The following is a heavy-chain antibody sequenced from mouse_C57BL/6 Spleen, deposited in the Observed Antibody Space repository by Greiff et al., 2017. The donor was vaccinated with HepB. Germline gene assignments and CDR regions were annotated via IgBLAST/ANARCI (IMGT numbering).Heavy chain of an antibody. J-gene: IGHJ1*03. CDR2: IDPETGGT. CDR1: GYTFTDYE. V-gene: IGHV1-15*01. Sequence: QVQLKESGAELVRPGDSVTLSCKASGYTFTDYEMHWVKQTPVHGLEWIGAIDPETGGTAYNQKFKGKAILTADKSSSTAYMELRSLTSEDSAVYYCTRGRTTVVATEYFDVWGTGTTVTVSS. D-gene: IGHD1-1*01. CDR3: TRGRTTVVATEYFDV.